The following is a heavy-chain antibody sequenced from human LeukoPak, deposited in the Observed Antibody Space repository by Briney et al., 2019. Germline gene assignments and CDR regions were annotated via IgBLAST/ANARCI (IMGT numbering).Heavy chain of an antibody. V-gene: IGHV1-2*02. CDR2: INPNSGGT. D-gene: IGHD2-21*02. CDR1: GYTFTGYY. J-gene: IGHJ3*02. CDR3: ARDGRSVVVTAIRPSRAFDI. Sequence: ASVKVSCKASGYTFTGYYMHWVRQAPGQGLEWMGWINPNSGGTNYAQKFQGRVTMTRDTSISTAYMELSSLRSEDTAVYYCARDGRSVVVTAIRPSRAFDIWGQGTMVTVSS.